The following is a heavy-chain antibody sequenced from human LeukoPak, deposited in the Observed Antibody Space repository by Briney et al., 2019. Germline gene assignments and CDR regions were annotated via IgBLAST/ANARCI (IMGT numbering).Heavy chain of an antibody. J-gene: IGHJ5*02. D-gene: IGHD5-18*01. CDR2: IYTSGST. V-gene: IGHV4-4*07. CDR1: GGSISSYY. CDR3: ARDEDTAVETRGIDWFDP. Sequence: PSETLSLTCTVSGGSISSYYWSWIRQPAGKGLEWIGRIYTSGSTNYNPSLKSRVTMSVDTSKNQFSLKLSSVTAADTAVYYCARDEDTAVETRGIDWFDPWGQGTLVTVSS.